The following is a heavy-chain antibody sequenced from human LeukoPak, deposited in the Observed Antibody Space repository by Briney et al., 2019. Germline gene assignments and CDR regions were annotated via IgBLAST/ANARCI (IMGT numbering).Heavy chain of an antibody. CDR2: IYSSGET. Sequence: PGGSLRLSCAASGFIVSKHYMRWIRQAPGKGLEWVSLIYSSGETPHADSVKGRFTISRDTSKNTVHLQMNNLRAEETALYYGVRADDGFDRWGQGALVTVSS. CDR1: GFIVSKHY. CDR3: VRADDGFDR. J-gene: IGHJ4*02. V-gene: IGHV3-53*01.